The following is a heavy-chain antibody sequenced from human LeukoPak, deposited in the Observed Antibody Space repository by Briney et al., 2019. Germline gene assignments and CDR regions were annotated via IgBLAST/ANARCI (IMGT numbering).Heavy chain of an antibody. D-gene: IGHD6-13*01. V-gene: IGHV1-18*01. Sequence: ASVKVSCKASGYTFTSYGISWVRQAPGQGLEWMGWISAYNGNTNYAQKLQGRVTMTTDTSTSTAYMELRSLRSDDTAVYYCARVSGTRGYYYYYYMDVWGKGTTVTISS. J-gene: IGHJ6*03. CDR1: GYTFTSYG. CDR2: ISAYNGNT. CDR3: ARVSGTRGYYYYYYMDV.